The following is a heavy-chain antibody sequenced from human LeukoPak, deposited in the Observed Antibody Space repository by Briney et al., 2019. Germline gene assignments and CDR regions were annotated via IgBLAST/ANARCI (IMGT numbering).Heavy chain of an antibody. J-gene: IGHJ3*02. Sequence: PGGSLRLSCTASGFTFSNAWMTWVRQAPGKGLEWVGRIKSKTDGGITDYAAPVKGRFSISRGDSENTLYVQMNSLKTEDTAVYYCATEEVDAFDIWGQGTMVTVSS. CDR1: GFTFSNAW. CDR2: IKSKTDGGIT. CDR3: ATEEVDAFDI. V-gene: IGHV3-15*01.